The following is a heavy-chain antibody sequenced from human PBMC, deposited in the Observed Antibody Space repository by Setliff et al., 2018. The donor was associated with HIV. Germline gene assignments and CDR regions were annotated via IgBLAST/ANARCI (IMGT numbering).Heavy chain of an antibody. CDR3: ASSQGYDFWSGPTGYYMDV. J-gene: IGHJ6*03. V-gene: IGHV4-31*03. CDR1: GGTIASGGYY. CDR2: IYHRGNT. D-gene: IGHD3-3*01. Sequence: SETLSLTCTVSGGTIASGGYYWTWIRQHPGKGLEWIGFIYHRGNTHYNSSLRSRLTISVDTSKNQFSLKLSSVTAADTAVYYCASSQGYDFWSGPTGYYMDVWGKGTTVTVSS.